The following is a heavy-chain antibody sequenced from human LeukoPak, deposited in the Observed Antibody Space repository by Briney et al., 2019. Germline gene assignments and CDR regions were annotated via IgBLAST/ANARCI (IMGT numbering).Heavy chain of an antibody. CDR3: ARVTYSNYVFDY. Sequence: PSETLSLTCTVSGGSISSSYWSWIRQPPGKGLEWIGFIYTSGSTNYNPSLRSPVTMSVDTSKNQFSLKLSSVTAADTAVYYCARVTYSNYVFDYWGQGTLVTVSS. V-gene: IGHV4-4*09. CDR2: IYTSGST. D-gene: IGHD4-11*01. J-gene: IGHJ4*02. CDR1: GGSISSSY.